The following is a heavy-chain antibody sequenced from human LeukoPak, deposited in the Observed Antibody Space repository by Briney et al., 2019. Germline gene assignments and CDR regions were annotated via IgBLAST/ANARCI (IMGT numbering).Heavy chain of an antibody. V-gene: IGHV3-23*01. CDR3: AKDRSRYCSSTSCLGAFDI. J-gene: IGHJ3*02. CDR2: ISGSGGST. Sequence: QSGGSLRLSCAASGFTFSSYAMSWVRQAPGKGLEWVSAISGSGGSTYYADSVKGRFTISRDNSKNTLYLQMNSLRAEDTAVYYCAKDRSRYCSSTSCLGAFDIWGQGTMVTVSS. CDR1: GFTFSSYA. D-gene: IGHD2-2*01.